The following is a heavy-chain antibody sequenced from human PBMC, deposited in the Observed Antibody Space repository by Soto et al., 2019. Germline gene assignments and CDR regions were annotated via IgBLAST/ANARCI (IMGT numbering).Heavy chain of an antibody. J-gene: IGHJ6*02. CDR1: GGTFSSYT. CDR3: ASPSQRELISLPYYGMDV. D-gene: IGHD1-26*01. CDR2: IIPILGLA. Sequence: QVQLVQSGAEVKKPGSSVRVSCKASGGTFSSYTINWVRQAPGRGLEWMGRIIPILGLANYTQKFQGRVTITVDRSTSTAYMELSSLRSEDTAVYYCASPSQRELISLPYYGMDVWGQGTTVTVSS. V-gene: IGHV1-69*02.